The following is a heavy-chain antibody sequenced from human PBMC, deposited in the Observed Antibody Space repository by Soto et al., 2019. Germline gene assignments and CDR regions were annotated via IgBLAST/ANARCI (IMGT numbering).Heavy chain of an antibody. Sequence: QVQLVQSGDEVKKPGASVKVSCKASGYAFSNYGISWVRQAPGQGLHWMGWISTHNGDTLYVHNIQGRVTMTIDTSTSTAYMDLRSRRFDDTAMYYCVRDWQLSPCGQGTLVTFSS. CDR2: ISTHNGDT. CDR3: VRDWQLSP. V-gene: IGHV1-18*04. D-gene: IGHD5-18*01. CDR1: GYAFSNYG. J-gene: IGHJ5*02.